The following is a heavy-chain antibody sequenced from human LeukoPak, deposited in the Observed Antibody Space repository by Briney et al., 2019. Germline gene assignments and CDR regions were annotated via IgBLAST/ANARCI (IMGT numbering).Heavy chain of an antibody. J-gene: IGHJ5*02. CDR1: GGSISSYY. D-gene: IGHD3-3*01. CDR2: IYYSGST. V-gene: IGHV4-59*01. CDR3: ARGSIFGSWFVP. Sequence: SETLTLTCTVSGGSISSYYWSWIRQPPGKGLEWIGYIYYSGSTNYNPSLKSRVTISVDTSKNQFSLKLSSVTAADTAVYYCARGSIFGSWFVPWGQGTLVTVSS.